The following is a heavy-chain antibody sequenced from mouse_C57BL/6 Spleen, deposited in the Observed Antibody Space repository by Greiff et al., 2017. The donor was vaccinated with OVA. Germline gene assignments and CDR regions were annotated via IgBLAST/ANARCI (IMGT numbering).Heavy chain of an antibody. J-gene: IGHJ2*01. D-gene: IGHD1-1*01. CDR2: IDPETGGT. V-gene: IGHV1-15*01. CDR1: GYTFTDYE. Sequence: QVQLKQSGAELVRPGASVTLSCKASGYTFTDYEMHWVKQTPVHGLEWIGAIDPETGGTAYNQKFKGKAILTADKSSSTAYMELRSLTSEDSAVYYCTRVLLRGWGQGTTLTVSS. CDR3: TRVLLRG.